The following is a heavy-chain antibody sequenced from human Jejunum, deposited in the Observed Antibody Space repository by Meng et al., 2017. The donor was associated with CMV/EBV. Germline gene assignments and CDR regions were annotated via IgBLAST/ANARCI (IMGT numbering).Heavy chain of an antibody. J-gene: IGHJ4*02. D-gene: IGHD3-22*01. CDR3: ARDHYSDPTYTEY. CDR1: GFTFSLSA. CDR2: SSSDGNDK. V-gene: IGHV3-30*04. Sequence: ASGFTFSLSAVPWVRQAPGKGLEWVAVSSSDGNDKFYADSVKGRFSISRDNSKNTLILQMSSLTTDDTAVYYCARDHYSDPTYTEYWGQGTLVTVSS.